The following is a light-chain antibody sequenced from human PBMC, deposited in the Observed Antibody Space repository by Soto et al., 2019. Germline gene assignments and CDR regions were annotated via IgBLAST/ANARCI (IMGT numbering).Light chain of an antibody. J-gene: IGKJ5*01. CDR1: QSINRY. V-gene: IGKV1-5*03. CDR3: QQYNNWPPIT. CDR2: KAS. Sequence: DIQMTQSPSSLSASVGDRVTITCRASQSINRYINWYQQKPGKAPNLLIYKASRLETGVPSRFSGSGSGTEFTLTISSLQSEDFAVYFCQQYNNWPPITFGQGTRLEIK.